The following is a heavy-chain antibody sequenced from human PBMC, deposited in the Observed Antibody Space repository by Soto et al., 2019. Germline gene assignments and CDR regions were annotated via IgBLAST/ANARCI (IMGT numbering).Heavy chain of an antibody. Sequence: QVQLQESGPGLVKPPGTLSLTCGVSGGYISSNNWWSWVRQTPGKGLDWIGEIYRSGNINYNPSLNSRVTVSMDKSKDQFSLNVFSVTAADAAVYFCASRVAVLPKRQWELVGYFDNGGRGTLVAVS. CDR2: IYRSGNI. CDR1: GGYISSNNW. J-gene: IGHJ4*02. CDR3: ASRVAVLPKRQWELVGYFDN. D-gene: IGHD1-26*01. V-gene: IGHV4-4*01.